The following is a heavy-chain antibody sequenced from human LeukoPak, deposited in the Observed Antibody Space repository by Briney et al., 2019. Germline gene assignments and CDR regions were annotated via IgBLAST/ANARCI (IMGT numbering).Heavy chain of an antibody. D-gene: IGHD3-10*01. CDR2: ITWNSGTI. V-gene: IGHV3-9*01. CDR3: AKSVSSYGYYFYGVDV. CDR1: GFTFDEYG. J-gene: IGHJ6*02. Sequence: GGSLRLSCAASGFTFDEYGMHWVRQAPGKGLEWASHITWNSGTISYADSVKGRFTISRDNAKNSLSLQMNSLRAEDTALYYCAKSVSSYGYYFYGVDVWGQGTTVTVSS.